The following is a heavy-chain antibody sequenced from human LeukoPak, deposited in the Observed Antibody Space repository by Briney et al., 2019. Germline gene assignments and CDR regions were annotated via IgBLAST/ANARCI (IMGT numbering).Heavy chain of an antibody. J-gene: IGHJ4*02. V-gene: IGHV4-39*01. CDR2: IYYSGST. Sequence: PSETLSLTCTVSGGSISSSSYYWGWIRQPPGKGLEWIGSIYYSGSTYYNPSLKSRVTISVDTPKNQFSLKLSSVTAADTAVYYCARHLPAGVIAMDYWGQGTLVTVSS. D-gene: IGHD2-21*01. CDR1: GGSISSSSYY. CDR3: ARHLPAGVIAMDY.